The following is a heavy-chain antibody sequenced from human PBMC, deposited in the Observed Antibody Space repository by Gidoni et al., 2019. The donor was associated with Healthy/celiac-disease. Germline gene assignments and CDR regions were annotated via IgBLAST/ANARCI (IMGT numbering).Heavy chain of an antibody. CDR1: GGSISSYY. Sequence: QVQLQESGPGLVKPSETLSLTCTVSGGSISSYYWSWIRQPPGKGLEWIGYIYYSGSTNYNPSLKSRVTISVDTSKNQFSLKLSSVTAADTAVYYCARDYYDSSGLGWFDPWGQGTLVTVSS. CDR3: ARDYYDSSGLGWFDP. D-gene: IGHD3-22*01. J-gene: IGHJ5*02. CDR2: IYYSGST. V-gene: IGHV4-59*01.